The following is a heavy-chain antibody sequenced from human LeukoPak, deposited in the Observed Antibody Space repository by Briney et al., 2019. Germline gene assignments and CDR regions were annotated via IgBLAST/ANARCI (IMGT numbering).Heavy chain of an antibody. J-gene: IGHJ4*02. D-gene: IGHD6-19*01. CDR2: IYYSGST. Sequence: KPSETLSLPCTVSCGPNTSSTYYGGWVPQPPGEGVGWIGSIYYSGSTFYNPSLNSRVTMSVDTSKSQFSLSLSSVTAADTAVYFCATFSFSSGYYDSWGQGTLVTVSS. CDR1: CGPNTSSTYY. V-gene: IGHV4-39*01. CDR3: ATFSFSSGYYDS.